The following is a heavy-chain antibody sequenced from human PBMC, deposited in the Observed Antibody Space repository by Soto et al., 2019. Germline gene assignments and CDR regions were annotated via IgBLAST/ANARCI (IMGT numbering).Heavy chain of an antibody. V-gene: IGHV4-31*03. Sequence: SETLSLTCTVSGGSISSGGYYWSWIRQHPGKGLEWIGYIYYSGSTYYNPSVKSRVTISVDTSKNQFSLKLSSVTAADTAVYYCAREGWYYYDSSGYYPMSHDAFDIWGQGTMVTVSS. D-gene: IGHD3-22*01. CDR2: IYYSGST. CDR3: AREGWYYYDSSGYYPMSHDAFDI. CDR1: GGSISSGGYY. J-gene: IGHJ3*02.